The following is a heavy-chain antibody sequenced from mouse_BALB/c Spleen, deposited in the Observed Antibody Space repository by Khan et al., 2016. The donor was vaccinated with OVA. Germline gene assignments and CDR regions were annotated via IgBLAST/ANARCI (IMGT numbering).Heavy chain of an antibody. V-gene: IGHV1-4*01. D-gene: IGHD2-14*01. J-gene: IGHJ3*01. CDR2: IIPSNGYT. Sequence: QVQLKQSGAELARPGASVKMSCKASGYTFTSYTIHWIKLRPGQGLEWIGYIIPSNGYTNYNQKFKDKATLTADKSSTTAYMQLSSLTSDDSAVYNYVRDRAYYRNDGWYAYWGQGTLVTVSA. CDR3: VRDRAYYRNDGWYAY. CDR1: GYTFTSYT.